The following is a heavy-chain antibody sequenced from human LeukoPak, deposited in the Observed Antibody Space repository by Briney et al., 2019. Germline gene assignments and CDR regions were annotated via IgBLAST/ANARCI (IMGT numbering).Heavy chain of an antibody. J-gene: IGHJ4*02. CDR2: IYYSGST. D-gene: IGHD6-13*01. V-gene: IGHV4-39*01. CDR3: ARHLAAAHDY. CDR1: GGSLSSSSYY. Sequence: PSETLSLTCTVSGGSLSSSSYYWGWIRQPPGKGLEWIGSIYYSGSTYYNPSLKSRVTISVDTSKNQFSLKLTSVTAADTAVYYCARHLAAAHDYWGQGTLVTVSS.